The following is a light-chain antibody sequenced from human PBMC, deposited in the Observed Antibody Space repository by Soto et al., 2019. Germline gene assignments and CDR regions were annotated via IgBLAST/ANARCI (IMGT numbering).Light chain of an antibody. CDR2: GAS. V-gene: IGKV3-20*01. CDR3: HQYGSTPCT. CDR1: QSVSTNY. Sequence: EIVLTQSPGTLSLSPGDRATLSCRASQSVSTNYLAWYQQKLGQAPRLLIYGASSRATGIPDRFSGNGSGTDFTLTISRLEPEDFAVYYCHQYGSTPCTCGPGTKVDIK. J-gene: IGKJ3*01.